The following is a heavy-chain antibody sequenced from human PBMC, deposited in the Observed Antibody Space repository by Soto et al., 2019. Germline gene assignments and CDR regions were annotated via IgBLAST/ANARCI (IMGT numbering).Heavy chain of an antibody. CDR2: IFYGGST. Sequence: SETLSLTCTVSGGSVSSSYWNWIRQPPGKGLEWIGYIFYGGSTSYNPSLKSRVTISVDTSKNQFSLRLTSVTAADTAVYYCAREGRSNWFDPWGQGTLVSVSS. J-gene: IGHJ5*02. CDR1: GGSVSSSY. CDR3: AREGRSNWFDP. V-gene: IGHV4-59*02.